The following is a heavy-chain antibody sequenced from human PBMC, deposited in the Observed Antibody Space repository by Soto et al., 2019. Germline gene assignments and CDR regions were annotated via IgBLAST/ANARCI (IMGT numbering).Heavy chain of an antibody. CDR1: GGTFSSYA. Sequence: SVKLSCKASGGTFSSYAISWVRQAPGQGLEWMGGIIPIFGTANYAQKFQGRVTITADETTSTAYMELSSLRTEDTAVYYCARGGASRDGYNLRAYNWFAPWG. D-gene: IGHD5-12*01. CDR2: IIPIFGTA. V-gene: IGHV1-69*13. CDR3: ARGGASRDGYNLRAYNWFAP. J-gene: IGHJ5*02.